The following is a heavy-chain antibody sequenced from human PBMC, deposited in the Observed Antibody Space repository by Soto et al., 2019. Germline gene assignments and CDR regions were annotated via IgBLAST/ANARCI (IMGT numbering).Heavy chain of an antibody. CDR1: GFTFSSYA. CDR2: ISGSGGST. V-gene: IGHV3-23*01. Sequence: PGGSLRLSCAASGFTFSSYAMSWVRQAPGKGPEWVSAISGSGGSTYYADSVKGRFTISRDNSKNTLYLQMNSLRAEDTAVYYCAKAVTGSYYDLEYYYYGMDVWGQGTTVTVSS. J-gene: IGHJ6*02. CDR3: AKAVTGSYYDLEYYYYGMDV. D-gene: IGHD1-26*01.